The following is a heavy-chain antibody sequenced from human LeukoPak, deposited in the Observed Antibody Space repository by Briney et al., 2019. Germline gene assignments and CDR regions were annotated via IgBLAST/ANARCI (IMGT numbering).Heavy chain of an antibody. Sequence: LSGGSLRLSCAASGFTYDDYAMHWVRQAPGKGQEWVSGISWNSGSIGYADSVKGRFTISRDNAKNSLYLQMNSLRAEDTALYYCAKELNYDFWSGYIYGMDVWGQGTTVTVSS. D-gene: IGHD3-3*01. J-gene: IGHJ6*02. CDR1: GFTYDDYA. CDR2: ISWNSGSI. V-gene: IGHV3-9*01. CDR3: AKELNYDFWSGYIYGMDV.